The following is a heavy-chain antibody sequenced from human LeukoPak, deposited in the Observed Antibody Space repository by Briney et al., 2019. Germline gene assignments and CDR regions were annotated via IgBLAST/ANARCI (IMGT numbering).Heavy chain of an antibody. CDR1: GGTFSSYA. Sequence: SVKVSCKASGGTFSSYAISWVRQAPGQGLEWMGGIIPIFGTANYAQKFQGRVTITADESTSTAYMELSSLRSEDTAVYYCARDRAMTPSWFDPWGQGTLVTVSS. CDR2: IIPIFGTA. J-gene: IGHJ5*02. CDR3: ARDRAMTPSWFDP. D-gene: IGHD3-10*01. V-gene: IGHV1-69*01.